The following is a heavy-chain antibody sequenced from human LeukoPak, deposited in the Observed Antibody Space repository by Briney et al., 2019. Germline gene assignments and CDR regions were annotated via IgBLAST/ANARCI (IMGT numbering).Heavy chain of an antibody. Sequence: PGGSLRLSCVASGLSVSNYWMSWVRQAPGKGLEWVANIKQDGSEKYYVDSGKGSFTISRDTATNSLYLQMDSLRAEVTAVYYCARDSDPRFDYWGQGTLVTVSS. CDR1: GLSVSNYW. J-gene: IGHJ4*02. V-gene: IGHV3-7*01. CDR2: IKQDGSEK. CDR3: ARDSDPRFDY.